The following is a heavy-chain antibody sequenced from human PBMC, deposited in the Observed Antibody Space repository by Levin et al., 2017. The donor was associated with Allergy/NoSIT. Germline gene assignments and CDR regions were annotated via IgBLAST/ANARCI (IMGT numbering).Heavy chain of an antibody. Sequence: GGSLRLSCAASGFTFSSYGMHWVHQAPGKGLEWVAVISYDGSNKYYADSVKGRFTISRDNSKNTLYLQMNSLRAEDTAVYYCAMGEYSSGWSPLDYWGQGTLVTVSS. CDR3: AMGEYSSGWSPLDY. CDR2: ISYDGSNK. CDR1: GFTFSSYG. J-gene: IGHJ4*02. D-gene: IGHD6-19*01. V-gene: IGHV3-30*03.